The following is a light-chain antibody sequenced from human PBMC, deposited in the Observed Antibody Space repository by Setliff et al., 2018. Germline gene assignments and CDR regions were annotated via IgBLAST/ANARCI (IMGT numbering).Light chain of an antibody. CDR1: QDINSA. CDR2: GGS. J-gene: IGKJ4*01. CDR3: QQFKSSPLT. V-gene: IGKV1-13*02. Sequence: AIQLTQSPSSLSASVGDRVTITCRASQDINSAVAWYQQKPGKPPQVLMYGGSTLQSGVPARFGGSGSGTDFTLTINSVQPEDFATYYCQQFKSSPLTFGGGTKVDIK.